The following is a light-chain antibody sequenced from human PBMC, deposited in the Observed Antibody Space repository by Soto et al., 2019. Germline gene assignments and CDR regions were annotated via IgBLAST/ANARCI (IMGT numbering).Light chain of an antibody. J-gene: IGLJ1*01. Sequence: IFYTRNSSDVGRYNYVSWFQQHPGKAPKLMIYDVSKRPSGVSDRFSVSKSGNTASLTISGLQAEDEADYYCSSYTSSNTFVFGTGTKVTVL. CDR2: DVS. CDR1: SSDVGRYNY. CDR3: SSYTSSNTFV. V-gene: IGLV2-14*04.